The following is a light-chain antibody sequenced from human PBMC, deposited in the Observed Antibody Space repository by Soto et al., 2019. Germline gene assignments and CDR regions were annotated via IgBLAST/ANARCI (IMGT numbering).Light chain of an antibody. CDR3: QQGSNWPIT. J-gene: IGKJ5*01. CDR1: QSVSSY. V-gene: IGKV3-11*01. Sequence: EIVLTQSPATVSLSPCDRATLSCRASQSVSSYLAWYQQKPGQAPRLLIYDASNRATGIPARFSGSGSGTDFTLTISSLEPEDFAVYYCQQGSNWPITFGQGTRLEIK. CDR2: DAS.